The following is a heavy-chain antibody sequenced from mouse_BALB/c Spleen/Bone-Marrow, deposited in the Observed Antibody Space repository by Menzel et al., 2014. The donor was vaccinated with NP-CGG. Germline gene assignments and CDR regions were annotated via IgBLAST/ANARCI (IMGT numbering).Heavy chain of an antibody. CDR1: GYSFTGYT. V-gene: IGHV1-18*01. D-gene: IGHD1-1*01. J-gene: IGHJ1*01. CDR2: INPYNGGT. CDR3: ASYYGSTWYFDV. Sequence: EVQLVESGPELVKPGASMKISCKASGYSFTGYTMNWVKQSHGKNLEWIGLINPYNGGTTYNQYFKGKATLTVDRSSSTAYMELLSLTSEDSAVYYCASYYGSTWYFDVWGAGTTVTVSS.